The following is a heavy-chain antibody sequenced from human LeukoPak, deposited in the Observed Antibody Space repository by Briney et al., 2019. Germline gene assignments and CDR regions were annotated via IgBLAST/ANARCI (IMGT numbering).Heavy chain of an antibody. CDR2: IGIGSGPL. V-gene: IGHV3-48*04. D-gene: IGHD3-10*01. Sequence: GGSLRLSCAASGFTFNSYAMNWVRQTPGGRLEWVSFIGIGSGPLLYADSVKGRFTISRDNAKASVYLQMNRLRAEDTAVYYCARAKGYTSSYSFDYWGQGILVTVSS. CDR1: GFTFNSYA. CDR3: ARAKGYTSSYSFDY. J-gene: IGHJ4*02.